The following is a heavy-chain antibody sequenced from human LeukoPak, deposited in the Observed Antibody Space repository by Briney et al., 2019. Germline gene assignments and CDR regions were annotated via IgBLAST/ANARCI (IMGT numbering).Heavy chain of an antibody. J-gene: IGHJ4*02. CDR1: GFSFRSYE. V-gene: IGHV3-48*03. D-gene: IGHD3-22*01. Sequence: QPGGSLRLSCAASGFSFRSYEMKWVRQAPGKGLEWVSHISSSGNTISYTDSVKGRFIISRDNAKNSLYLQMNSLRVEDTGVYYSARSDSRGYRTHYWGQGTLVTVSS. CDR3: ARSDSRGYRTHY. CDR2: ISSSGNTI.